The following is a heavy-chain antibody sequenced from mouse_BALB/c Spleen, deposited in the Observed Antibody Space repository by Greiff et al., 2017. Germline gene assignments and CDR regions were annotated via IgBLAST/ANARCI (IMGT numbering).Heavy chain of an antibody. CDR1: GFSLTSYG. CDR2: IWAGGST. CDR3: ARGPDYYGSSYDAMDY. D-gene: IGHD1-1*01. J-gene: IGHJ4*01. Sequence: QVQLKESGPGLVAPSQSLSITCTVSGFSLTSYGVHWVRQPPGKGLEWLGVIWAGGSTNYNSALMSRLSISKDNSKSQVFLKMNSLQTDDTAMYYCARGPDYYGSSYDAMDYWGQGTSVTVSS. V-gene: IGHV2-9*02.